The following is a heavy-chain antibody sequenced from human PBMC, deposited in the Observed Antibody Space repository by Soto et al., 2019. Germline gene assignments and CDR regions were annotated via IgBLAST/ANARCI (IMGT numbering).Heavy chain of an antibody. J-gene: IGHJ4*02. CDR2: IIPYNGNT. V-gene: IGHV1-18*01. CDR3: ARVVSFQYYDILTGYPDY. CDR1: GYTFTSYG. Sequence: ASVKVSCKASGYTFTSYGISWVRQAPGQGLEWMGWIIPYNGNTKYAQKLQGRVTMTTDTSTSTAYMEVRSLRSDDTAVYYCARVVSFQYYDILTGYPDYWGQGTLVTVSS. D-gene: IGHD3-9*01.